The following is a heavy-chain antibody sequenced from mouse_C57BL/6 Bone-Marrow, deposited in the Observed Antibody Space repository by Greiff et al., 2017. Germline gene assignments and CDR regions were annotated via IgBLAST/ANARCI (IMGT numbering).Heavy chain of an antibody. CDR2: IDPSDSYT. CDR3: ARRGYYGFAY. D-gene: IGHD1-1*01. CDR1: GYTFTSYW. V-gene: IGHV1-69*01. J-gene: IGHJ3*01. Sequence: QVQLQQPGAELVMPGASVKLSCKASGYTFTSYWMHWVKQRPGQGLEWIGEIDPSDSYTNYNQKFKGKSTLTVDKSSSTAYMQLSSLTSDDSAVYYCARRGYYGFAYWGQGTLVTVSA.